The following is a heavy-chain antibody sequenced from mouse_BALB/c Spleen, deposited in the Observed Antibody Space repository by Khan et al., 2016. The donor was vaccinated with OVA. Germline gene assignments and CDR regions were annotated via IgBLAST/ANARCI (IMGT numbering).Heavy chain of an antibody. Sequence: QVQLKQSGADLVRPGASVKLSCKTSGYIFTSYWIHCVKQRSGQGLEWIARIYPGTGSTYYNEKFKVTATLTADKSSSTVYMQFSSLKSEDSAVYFCARDYGSTYYFDYWGQGTTLTGSS. J-gene: IGHJ2*01. CDR2: IYPGTGST. V-gene: IGHV1S132*01. D-gene: IGHD1-1*01. CDR1: GYIFTSYW. CDR3: ARDYGSTYYFDY.